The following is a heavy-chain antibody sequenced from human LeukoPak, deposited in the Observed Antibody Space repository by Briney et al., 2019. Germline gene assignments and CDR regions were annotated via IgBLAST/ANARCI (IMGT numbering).Heavy chain of an antibody. CDR1: GYTFTSYY. CDR3: AMQWLKQEYYYYYMDV. D-gene: IGHD6-19*01. CDR2: VNPSGGST. V-gene: IGHV1-46*01. Sequence: ASVKVSCKASGYTFTSYYMHWVRQAPGQGLEWMGIVNPSGGSTSYAQKFQGRVTMTRDMSTSTVYMELSSLRSEDTAVYYCAMQWLKQEYYYYYMDVWGKGTTVTVSS. J-gene: IGHJ6*03.